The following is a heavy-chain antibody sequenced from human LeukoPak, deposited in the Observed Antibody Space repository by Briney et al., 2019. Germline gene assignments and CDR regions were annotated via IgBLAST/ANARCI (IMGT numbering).Heavy chain of an antibody. CDR3: ARGGYSYGYGY. CDR2: IYSGGST. V-gene: IGHV3-66*02. Sequence: GGSLRLSRAASGFTVSSNYMSWVRQAPGKGLEWVSVIYSGGSTYYADSVKGRFTISRDNSKNTLYLQMNSLRAEDTAVYYCARGGYSYGYGYWGQGTLVTVSS. CDR1: GFTVSSNY. D-gene: IGHD5-18*01. J-gene: IGHJ4*02.